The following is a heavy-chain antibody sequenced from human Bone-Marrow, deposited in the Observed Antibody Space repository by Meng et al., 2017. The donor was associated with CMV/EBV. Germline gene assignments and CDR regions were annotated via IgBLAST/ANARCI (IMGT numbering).Heavy chain of an antibody. CDR3: TTSTMVRGVTPL. CDR1: GFTFSNAW. V-gene: IGHV3-15*01. D-gene: IGHD3-10*01. CDR2: IKSKTDGGTT. J-gene: IGHJ4*02. Sequence: GESLKISCAASGFTFSNAWMSWVRQAPGKGLEWVGRIKSKTDGGTTDYAAPVKGRFTISRDDSKNTLYLQMNSLKTEDTAVYYCTTSTMVRGVTPLWGQGTLVTFSS.